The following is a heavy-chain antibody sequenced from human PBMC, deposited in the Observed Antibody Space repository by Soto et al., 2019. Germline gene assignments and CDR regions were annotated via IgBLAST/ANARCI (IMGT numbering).Heavy chain of an antibody. J-gene: IGHJ4*02. CDR2: ISSSSSYI. CDR1: GFTFSSYS. CDR3: ARDQKPNDIVVVPAAIAY. V-gene: IGHV3-21*01. Sequence: GGSLRLSCAASGFTFSSYSMNWVRQAPGKWLEWVSSISSSSSYIYYADSVKGRFTISRDNAKNSLYLQMNSLRDEDTAVYYCARDQKPNDIVVVPAAIAYWGQGTLVTVSS. D-gene: IGHD2-2*02.